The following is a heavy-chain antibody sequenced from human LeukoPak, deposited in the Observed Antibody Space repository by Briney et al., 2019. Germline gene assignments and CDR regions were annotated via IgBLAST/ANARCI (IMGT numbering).Heavy chain of an antibody. J-gene: IGHJ5*02. CDR2: SYWDDDK. D-gene: IGHD6-13*01. CDR3: AHSRAAAGKGRGWFDP. Sequence: SGPTLVKPTETLTLTCTFSGFSLSTSGVGVGWIRQPPGKALEWLALSYWDDDKRYSPSLKSRLTIIKDTSKNQVVLTMTNMDPVDTATYYCAHSRAAAGKGRGWFDPWGQGTLVTVSS. CDR1: GFSLSTSGVG. V-gene: IGHV2-5*02.